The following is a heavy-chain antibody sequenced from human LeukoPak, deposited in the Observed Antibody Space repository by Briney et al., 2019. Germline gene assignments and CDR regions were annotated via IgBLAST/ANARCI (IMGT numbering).Heavy chain of an antibody. Sequence: PGESLRLSCVASGFTVSSNYMSWVRQAPGKGLEWVSVIYRDGSTHYADSVKGRFTISREKSKNTLHLQMNGLRAEDTAIYYCARGGVVPAAMGYAFDIWGPGTMVTVSP. CDR1: GFTVSSNY. J-gene: IGHJ3*02. D-gene: IGHD2-2*01. V-gene: IGHV3-66*01. CDR3: ARGGVVPAAMGYAFDI. CDR2: IYRDGST.